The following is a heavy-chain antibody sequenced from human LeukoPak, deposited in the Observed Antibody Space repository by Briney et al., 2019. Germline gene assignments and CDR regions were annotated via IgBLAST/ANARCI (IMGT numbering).Heavy chain of an antibody. V-gene: IGHV1-24*01. D-gene: IGHD3-10*01. J-gene: IGHJ4*02. CDR1: GSTLTKIS. CDR3: ATGAMVYEY. CDR2: FGPQVGET. Sequence: GASVTVSCKFSGSTLTKISIDWVRQAPGKGLECMGTFGPQVGETIHAQKLQGRLKMTADTSTDTAYIEMSSLQSEDTAVYYCATGAMVYEYWGQGTLVTVSS.